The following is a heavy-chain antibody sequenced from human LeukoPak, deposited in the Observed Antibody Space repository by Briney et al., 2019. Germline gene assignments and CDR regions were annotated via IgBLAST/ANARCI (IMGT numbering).Heavy chain of an antibody. Sequence: PGGSLRLSCAASGSTSSSCWMSWVRQAPGEGLEWVANIKQDGSEKYYVDSVKGRFTISRDNAKNSLYLQMNSLRAEDTAVYYCASLYGDLADWGQGTLVTVSS. V-gene: IGHV3-7*01. CDR1: GSTSSSCW. CDR2: IKQDGSEK. J-gene: IGHJ4*02. CDR3: ASLYGDLAD. D-gene: IGHD4-17*01.